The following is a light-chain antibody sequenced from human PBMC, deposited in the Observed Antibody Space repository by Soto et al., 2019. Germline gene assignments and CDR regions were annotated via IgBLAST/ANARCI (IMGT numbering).Light chain of an antibody. CDR1: SSDVGAYNY. Sequence: QSVLTQPASVSGSPGQSIAISCTGTSSDVGAYNYVSWFQQHPGKAPKLMIYDVGSRPSGVSNRFSGAKSGNTASLTISGLQAEDEADYYCSSYTTSTTYVFGTGTKVTVL. CDR3: SSYTTSTTYV. J-gene: IGLJ1*01. CDR2: DVG. V-gene: IGLV2-14*03.